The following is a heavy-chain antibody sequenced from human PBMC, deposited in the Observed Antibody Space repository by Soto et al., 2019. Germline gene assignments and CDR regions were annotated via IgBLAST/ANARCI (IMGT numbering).Heavy chain of an antibody. J-gene: IGHJ4*02. V-gene: IGHV1-3*01. CDR3: ARVITMVRGVIIKPPPYFDY. CDR2: INAGNGNT. CDR1: GYTFTSYA. Sequence: ASVKVSCKASGYTFTSYAMHWVRQAPGQRLEWMGWINAGNGNTKYSQKFQGRVTITRDTSASTAYMELSSLRSEDTAVYYCARVITMVRGVIIKPPPYFDYWGQGTLVTVSS. D-gene: IGHD3-10*01.